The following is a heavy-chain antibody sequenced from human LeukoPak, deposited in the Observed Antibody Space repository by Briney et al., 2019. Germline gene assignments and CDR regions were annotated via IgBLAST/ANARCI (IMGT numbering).Heavy chain of an antibody. D-gene: IGHD5-12*01. CDR3: AKDLRTISAFDI. CDR2: ISSSSYI. Sequence: PGGSLRLSCAASGFTFSSYSMNWVRQAPGKGLEWVSSISSSSYIYYADSVKGRFTISRDNSRNTLYLQMNSLRAEDTAVYYCAKDLRTISAFDIWGQGTMVTVSS. J-gene: IGHJ3*02. CDR1: GFTFSSYS. V-gene: IGHV3-21*04.